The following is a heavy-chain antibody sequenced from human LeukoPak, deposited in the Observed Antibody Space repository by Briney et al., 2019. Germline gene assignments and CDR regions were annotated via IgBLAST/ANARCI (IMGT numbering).Heavy chain of an antibody. J-gene: IGHJ5*02. Sequence: SQTLSLTCTVSGGSISSGSYYWSWIRQPAGKGLEWIVRIYTSGSTNYNPSHKSRVTISVDTSKTQFSLKLSSVTAADTAVYYCARAIAAADPTPYNWFDPWGQGTLVTVSS. D-gene: IGHD6-13*01. CDR1: GGSISSGSYY. CDR2: IYTSGST. CDR3: ARAIAAADPTPYNWFDP. V-gene: IGHV4-61*02.